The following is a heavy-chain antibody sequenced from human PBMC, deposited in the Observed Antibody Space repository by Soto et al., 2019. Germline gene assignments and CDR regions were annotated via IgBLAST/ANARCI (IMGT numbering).Heavy chain of an antibody. CDR3: ARDSTSSHRHQDDSVDI. J-gene: IGHJ3*02. V-gene: IGHV3-21*06. D-gene: IGHD3-22*01. Sequence: GGSLRLSCAASGFTFSSYSMNWVRQAPGRGLEWVSSISSSSYIYYADSVKGRFTISRDSSKNTLYLQMNSLRVEDTAVYYCARDSTSSHRHQDDSVDIWGQGTMVTISS. CDR2: ISSSSYI. CDR1: GFTFSSYS.